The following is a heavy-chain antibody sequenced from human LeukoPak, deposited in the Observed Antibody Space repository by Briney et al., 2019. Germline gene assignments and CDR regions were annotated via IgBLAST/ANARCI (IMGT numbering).Heavy chain of an antibody. J-gene: IGHJ6*04. CDR1: GFIFRSYW. V-gene: IGHV3-7*01. Sequence: PGGSLRLSCEVAGFIFRSYWMDWVRQAPGRGLEWLPNINQDGSEKYFVDSVKGRFTIPRDNAKSSLYLQMNSLRAEDTAVYFCSRAPEVWGKGTTVTVST. CDR3: SRAPEV. CDR2: INQDGSEK.